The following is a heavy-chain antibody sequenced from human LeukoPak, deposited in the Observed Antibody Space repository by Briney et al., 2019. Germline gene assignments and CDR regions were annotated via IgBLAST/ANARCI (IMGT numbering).Heavy chain of an antibody. CDR3: ARVKGAIQLWFSFDY. CDR1: GFTFSSYS. V-gene: IGHV3-30-3*01. J-gene: IGHJ4*02. CDR2: ISHDGSNI. Sequence: GGSLRLSCAASGFTFSSYSMHWVRQAPGKGLEWVAVISHDGSNIYYADSVKGRFTISRDNSKNTLYLQMNSLRPEDTAVYCCARVKGAIQLWFSFDYWGQGALVTVSS. D-gene: IGHD5-18*01.